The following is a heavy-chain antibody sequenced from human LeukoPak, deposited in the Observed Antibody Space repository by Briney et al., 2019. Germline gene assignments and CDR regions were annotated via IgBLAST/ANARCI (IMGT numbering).Heavy chain of an antibody. CDR1: GFTFSSYW. J-gene: IGHJ4*02. CDR2: INSYGSST. CDR3: ARTNLVAEPFDY. Sequence: AGGSLRLSCAASGFTFSSYWMHWVRQAPGKGLVWASRINSYGSSTSYADSVKGRFTISRDNAKNTLYLQMNSLRAEDTAVYYCARTNLVAEPFDYWGQGTLITVSS. V-gene: IGHV3-74*01. D-gene: IGHD2-8*02.